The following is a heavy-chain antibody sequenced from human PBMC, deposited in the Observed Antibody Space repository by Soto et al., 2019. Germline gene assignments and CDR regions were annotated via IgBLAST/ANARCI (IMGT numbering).Heavy chain of an antibody. CDR2: ISYDGSNK. D-gene: IGHD3-9*01. CDR1: GFTFSSYA. Sequence: GGSLRLSCAASGFTFSSYAMHWVRQAPGKGLEWVAVISYDGSNKYYADSVKGRFTISRDNSKNTLYLQMNSLRAEDTAVYYCARDPHYNILTGYYISTLFDYWGQGTLVTVSS. J-gene: IGHJ4*02. V-gene: IGHV3-30-3*01. CDR3: ARDPHYNILTGYYISTLFDY.